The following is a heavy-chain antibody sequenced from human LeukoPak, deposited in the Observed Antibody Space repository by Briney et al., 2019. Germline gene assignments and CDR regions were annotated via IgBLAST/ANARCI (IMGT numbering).Heavy chain of an antibody. J-gene: IGHJ3*02. CDR1: GGSISNYY. CDR2: IYYSGST. V-gene: IGHV4-59*01. Sequence: PSETLSLTCTASGGSISNYYWGWIRQPPGKGLEWIGYIYYSGSTNYNPSLKSRVTISVDTSKNQLSLELSSVTAADTAVYYCARHYGGNSAGAFDIWGQGTMVTVSS. CDR3: ARHYGGNSAGAFDI. D-gene: IGHD4-23*01.